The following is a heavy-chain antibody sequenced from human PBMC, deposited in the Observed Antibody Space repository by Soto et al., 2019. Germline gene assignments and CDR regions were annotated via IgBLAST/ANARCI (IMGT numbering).Heavy chain of an antibody. CDR2: ISAYNGNT. J-gene: IGHJ4*02. Sequence: QVQLVQSGAEVKKPGASVKVSCKASGYTFTNFGISWVRQAPGQGLEWMGWISAYNGNTNYAQNFQGRVTMTTDTSTSRAYMELRSARSDDTAVYYLSRGGTPLDSWGQGTLVTVSS. CDR1: GYTFTNFG. D-gene: IGHD3-16*01. V-gene: IGHV1-18*01. CDR3: SRGGTPLDS.